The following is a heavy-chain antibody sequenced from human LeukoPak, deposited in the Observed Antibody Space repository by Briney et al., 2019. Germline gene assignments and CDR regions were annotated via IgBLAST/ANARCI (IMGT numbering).Heavy chain of an antibody. D-gene: IGHD5-18*01. V-gene: IGHV1-69*04. J-gene: IGHJ4*02. CDR2: IIPILGIA. CDR1: GGTFSSYA. Sequence: SVKVSCKASGGTFSSYAISWVRQAPGQGPEWMGRIIPILGIANYAQKFQGRVTITADKSTSTAYMELSSLRSEDTAVYYCARDSVDTAMVTGTDYWGQGTLVTVSS. CDR3: ARDSVDTAMVTGTDY.